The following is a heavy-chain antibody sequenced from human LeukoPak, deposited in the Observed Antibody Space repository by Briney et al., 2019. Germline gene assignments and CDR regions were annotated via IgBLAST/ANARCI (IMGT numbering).Heavy chain of an antibody. CDR2: SNALNCNT. V-gene: IGHV1-3*01. Sequence: GASVKVSCKASVYTFTSYAMHWVRQAPGQRLEWRGCSNALNCNTKYSQKVQDRVTITRDTSASTAYMELSSLRSEDTAVYYCAVEGGYDLDYFDYWGQGTLVTVSS. D-gene: IGHD5-12*01. J-gene: IGHJ4*02. CDR3: AVEGGYDLDYFDY. CDR1: VYTFTSYA.